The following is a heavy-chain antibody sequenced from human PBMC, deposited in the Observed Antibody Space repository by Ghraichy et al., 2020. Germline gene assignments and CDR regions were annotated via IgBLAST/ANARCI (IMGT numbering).Heavy chain of an antibody. Sequence: SVKVSCKASGGTFSSYAISWVRQAPGQGLEWMGGIIPIFGTANYAQKFQGRVTITADESTSTAYMELSSLRSEDTAVYYCARDPSAANFVGGYGGTWGQGTLVTVSS. J-gene: IGHJ4*02. CDR3: ARDPSAANFVGGYGGT. V-gene: IGHV1-69*13. CDR1: GGTFSSYA. CDR2: IIPIFGTA. D-gene: IGHD5-12*01.